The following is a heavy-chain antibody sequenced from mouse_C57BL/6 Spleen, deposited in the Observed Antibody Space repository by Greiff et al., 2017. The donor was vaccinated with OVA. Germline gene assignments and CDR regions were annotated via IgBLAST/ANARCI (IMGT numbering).Heavy chain of an antibody. CDR2: IYPSDSET. CDR1: GYTFTSYW. CDR3: ARGNYYGSSY. J-gene: IGHJ2*01. V-gene: IGHV1-61*01. D-gene: IGHD1-1*01. Sequence: QVQLQQPGAELVRPGSSVKLSCKASGYTFTSYWMDWVKQRPGQGLEWIGNIYPSDSETHYNQKFKDKATLTVDKSSSTAYMQLSSPTSEDSAVYYCARGNYYGSSYWGQGTTLTVSS.